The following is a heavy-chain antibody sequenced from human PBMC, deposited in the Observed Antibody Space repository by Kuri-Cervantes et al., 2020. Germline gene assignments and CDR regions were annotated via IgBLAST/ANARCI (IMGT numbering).Heavy chain of an antibody. J-gene: IGHJ5*02. D-gene: IGHD2-21*01. V-gene: IGHV4-38-2*02. CDR1: SFSIRTDFY. CDR2: IYHSGSA. CDR3: ARVAVINWFDP. Sequence: SETLSLTCIVSSFSIRTDFYWGWIRQPPGKGLEWIGSIYHSGSAYYTPSLKSRVTMSVDTSMNRFSLNLTSVTAADTAVYYCARVAVINWFDPWGQGTLVTVSS.